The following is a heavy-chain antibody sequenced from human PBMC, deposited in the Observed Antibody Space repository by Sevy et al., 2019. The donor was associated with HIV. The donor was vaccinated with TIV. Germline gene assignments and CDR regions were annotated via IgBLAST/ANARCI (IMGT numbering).Heavy chain of an antibody. V-gene: IGHV3-30-3*01. J-gene: IGHJ3*02. CDR1: GFTFSSYA. Sequence: GGSLRLSCAASGFTFSSYAMHWVRQAPGKGLEWVAVISYDGSNKYYADSVKGRFTISRDNSKNTLYLQMNGLRAEDTAVYYCARGGDSSGYYYNAFDIWGQGTMVTVSS. CDR3: ARGGDSSGYYYNAFDI. CDR2: ISYDGSNK. D-gene: IGHD3-22*01.